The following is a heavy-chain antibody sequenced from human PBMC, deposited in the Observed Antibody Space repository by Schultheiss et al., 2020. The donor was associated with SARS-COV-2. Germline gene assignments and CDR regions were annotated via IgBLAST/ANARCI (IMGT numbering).Heavy chain of an antibody. CDR3: ARGAGGDYGDPNFDY. CDR2: INPNSGGV. D-gene: IGHD4-17*01. CDR1: GYTFTSYG. J-gene: IGHJ4*02. Sequence: ASVKVSCKASGYTFTSYGISWVRQAPGQGLEWMGWINPNSGGVTYAQEFQGRVTMTRDTSISTTYMELSSLRSDDTAVYYCARGAGGDYGDPNFDYWGQGTLVTVSS. V-gene: IGHV1-2*02.